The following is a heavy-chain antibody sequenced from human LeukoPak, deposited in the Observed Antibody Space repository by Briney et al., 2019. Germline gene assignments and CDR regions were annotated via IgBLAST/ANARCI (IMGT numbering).Heavy chain of an antibody. CDR3: ARDVAYCGGDCSWGFDI. J-gene: IGHJ3*02. D-gene: IGHD2-21*01. Sequence: PSETLSLTCTVSGGSISRGDYYWSWIRQPPGKGLEWIGYIYYSGSTYYNPSLKSRVTISVDTSKNQFSLKLSSVTAADTAVYYCARDVAYCGGDCSWGFDIWGQGTMVTVSS. CDR1: GGSISRGDYY. CDR2: IYYSGST. V-gene: IGHV4-30-4*08.